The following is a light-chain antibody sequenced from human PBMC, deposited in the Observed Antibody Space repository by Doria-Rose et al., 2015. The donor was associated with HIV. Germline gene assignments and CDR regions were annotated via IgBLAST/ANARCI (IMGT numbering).Light chain of an antibody. Sequence: LTQSPGTLSLSPGERATLSRRASQRVKSSYLAWYLQKPGQAPRLLIYDASTRATGIPDRFSGSGSGTDFTLTISRLEPEDVAVYYCQQYGTSRGTFGQGTRLEIK. CDR1: QRVKSSY. CDR2: DAS. CDR3: QQYGTSRGT. V-gene: IGKV3-20*01. J-gene: IGKJ5*01.